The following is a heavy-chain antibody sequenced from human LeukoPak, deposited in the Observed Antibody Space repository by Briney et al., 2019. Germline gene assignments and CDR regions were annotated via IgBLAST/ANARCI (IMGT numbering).Heavy chain of an antibody. D-gene: IGHD2-2*01. V-gene: IGHV3-23*01. J-gene: IGHJ6*02. CDR2: IIVSVGNT. Sequence: GRSLRLSCAASGFTFTTSAMSWVRQPPGKGLEWVSFIIVSVGNTHYADYVRGRFHISRDNSKNTLYLQLNSLRTEDTAIYYCAKVHCCSTSCYSGSYYGVDVWGQGTTVSVSS. CDR1: GFTFTTSA. CDR3: AKVHCCSTSCYSGSYYGVDV.